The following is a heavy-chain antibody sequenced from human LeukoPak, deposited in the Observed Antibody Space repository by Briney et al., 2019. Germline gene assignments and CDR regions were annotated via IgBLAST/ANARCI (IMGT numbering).Heavy chain of an antibody. CDR3: GKAPNIDSSGYVDY. V-gene: IGHV4-34*01. D-gene: IGHD6-25*01. Sequence: SETLSLTCAVYGGSFSGHYWSWIRQPPGKGLEWIGEINHSGGTTYYPAFKSRVIISVDASSNKFSLQLSYVTTADTAVYYCGKAPNIDSSGYVDYWGQGTLVTVSS. CDR2: INHSGGT. J-gene: IGHJ4*02. CDR1: GGSFSGHY.